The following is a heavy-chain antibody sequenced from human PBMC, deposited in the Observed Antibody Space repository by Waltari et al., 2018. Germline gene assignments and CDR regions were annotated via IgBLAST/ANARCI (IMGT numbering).Heavy chain of an antibody. Sequence: EVQLVESGGGLVQPGRSLRLSCAASGFTFDDYAMHCVRQAPGKGLEWVSGISWNSGSIGYADSVKGRFTISRDNAKNSLYLQMNSLRAEDTALYYCAKDIGAAAMRGGFDYWGQGTLVTVSS. CDR1: GFTFDDYA. J-gene: IGHJ4*02. CDR3: AKDIGAAAMRGGFDY. V-gene: IGHV3-9*01. CDR2: ISWNSGSI. D-gene: IGHD2-2*01.